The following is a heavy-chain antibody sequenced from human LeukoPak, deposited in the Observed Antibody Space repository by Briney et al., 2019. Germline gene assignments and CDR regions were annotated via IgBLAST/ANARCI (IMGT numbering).Heavy chain of an antibody. CDR3: ARHNDIVVVPAAIWEAVVWFDP. CDR1: GGSISSGGYY. V-gene: IGHV4-30-2*03. J-gene: IGHJ5*02. D-gene: IGHD2-2*02. Sequence: SETLSLTCTVSGGSISSGGYYWSWIRQPPGKGLEWIGYIYHSGSTYHNPSLKSRVTISVDTSKNQFSLKLSSVTAADTAVYYCARHNDIVVVPAAIWEAVVWFDPWGQGTLVTVSS. CDR2: IYHSGST.